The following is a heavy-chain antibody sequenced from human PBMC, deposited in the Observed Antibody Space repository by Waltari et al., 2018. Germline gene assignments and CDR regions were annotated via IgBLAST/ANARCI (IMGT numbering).Heavy chain of an antibody. J-gene: IGHJ6*02. CDR3: ASSSYYYDSSGYYYPDYYYYGMDV. CDR2: IIPIFGTA. CDR1: GGTFSSYA. Sequence: QVQLVQSGAEVKKPGSSVKVSCKASGGTFSSYAISWVRQAPGQGLEWMGGIIPIFGTANYAQKFQGRVTITADESTSTAYMELSSLRSEDTAVYYCASSSYYYDSSGYYYPDYYYYGMDVWGQGTTVTVSS. D-gene: IGHD3-22*01. V-gene: IGHV1-69*01.